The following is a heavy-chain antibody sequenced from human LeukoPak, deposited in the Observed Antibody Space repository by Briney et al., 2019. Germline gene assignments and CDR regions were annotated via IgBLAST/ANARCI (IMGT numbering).Heavy chain of an antibody. CDR3: AKDRSSSWRRVFDY. V-gene: IGHV3-23*01. Sequence: GGSLRLSCAASGFAFATYAMSWVRQAPGKGLKWVSAIVEGGSVTFYTDSVKGRFTISRDNSKNTLYLQMNSLRAEDTAVYYCAKDRSSSWRRVFDYWGQGTLVTVSS. CDR2: IVEGGSVT. CDR1: GFAFATYA. D-gene: IGHD6-13*01. J-gene: IGHJ4*02.